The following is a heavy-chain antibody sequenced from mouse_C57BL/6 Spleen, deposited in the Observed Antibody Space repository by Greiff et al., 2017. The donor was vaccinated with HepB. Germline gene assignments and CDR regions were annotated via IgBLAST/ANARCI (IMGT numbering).Heavy chain of an antibody. CDR1: GYAFSSSW. V-gene: IGHV1-82*01. Sequence: VKLQESGPELVKPGASVKISCKASGYAFSSSWMNWVKQRPGKGLEWIGRIYPGDGDTNYNGKFKGKATLTADKSSSTAYMQLSSLTSEDSAVYFCARFYDYDNYFDYWGQGTTLTVSS. CDR3: ARFYDYDNYFDY. J-gene: IGHJ2*01. CDR2: IYPGDGDT. D-gene: IGHD2-4*01.